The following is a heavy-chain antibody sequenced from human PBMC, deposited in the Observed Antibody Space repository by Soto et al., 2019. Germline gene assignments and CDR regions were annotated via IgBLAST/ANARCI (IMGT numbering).Heavy chain of an antibody. D-gene: IGHD6-25*01. CDR2: IYADGGGT. V-gene: IGHV3-74*01. Sequence: EVQLVESGGGLVQPGGSLRLSCAASGFTFSDYWMYWGGQAPGKGLVWVSRIYADGGGTSYADSVKGRFAISRDTAENTLYLQMNSLRDEDTAVYYCFSSAAIGYWGQGTLVTVSS. CDR3: FSSAAIGY. CDR1: GFTFSDYW. J-gene: IGHJ4*02.